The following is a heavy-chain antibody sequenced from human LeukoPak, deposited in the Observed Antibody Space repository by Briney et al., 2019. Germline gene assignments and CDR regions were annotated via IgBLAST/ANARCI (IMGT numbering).Heavy chain of an antibody. CDR1: GGTFSSYT. D-gene: IGHD2-2*01. CDR3: ASPRALYCSSTSCQTANGAFDI. CDR2: IIPILGIA. J-gene: IGHJ3*02. Sequence: GASVKVSCKASGGTFSSYTISWVRQAPGQGLEWMGRIIPILGIANYAREFQGRATITADKSTSTAYMELSSLRPEDTAVYYCASPRALYCSSTSCQTANGAFDIWGQGTMVTVSS. V-gene: IGHV1-69*02.